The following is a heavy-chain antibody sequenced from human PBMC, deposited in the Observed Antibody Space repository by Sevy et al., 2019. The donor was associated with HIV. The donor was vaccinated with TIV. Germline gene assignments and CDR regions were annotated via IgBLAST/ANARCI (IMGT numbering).Heavy chain of an antibody. J-gene: IGHJ6*02. D-gene: IGHD1-7*01. Sequence: GGSLRLSCAASGFTVSSNYMSWVRQAPGKGLEWVSVIYSGGSTYYADSVKGRFTISRDNSKNTLYLQMNSLRAEDTAVYYCARIGTTTPHDRYYYYGMDVWGHGTTVTVSS. CDR1: GFTVSSNY. V-gene: IGHV3-53*01. CDR2: IYSGGST. CDR3: ARIGTTTPHDRYYYYGMDV.